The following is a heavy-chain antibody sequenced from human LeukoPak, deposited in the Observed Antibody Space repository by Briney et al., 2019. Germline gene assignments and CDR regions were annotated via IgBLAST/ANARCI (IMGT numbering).Heavy chain of an antibody. D-gene: IGHD6-13*01. CDR1: GFTFSSYW. CDR3: ARDSSSWYSSWFDP. V-gene: IGHV3-7*01. CDR2: IKQDGSEK. Sequence: GGSLRLSCAASGFTFSSYWMSWARQAPGKGLEWVANIKQDGSEKYYVDSVKGRFTISRDNAKNSLYLQMNSLRAEDTAVYYCARDSSSWYSSWFDPWGQGTLVTVSS. J-gene: IGHJ5*02.